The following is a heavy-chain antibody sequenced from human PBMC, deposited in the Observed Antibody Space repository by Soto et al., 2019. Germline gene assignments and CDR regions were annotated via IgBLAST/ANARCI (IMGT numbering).Heavy chain of an antibody. CDR3: ARSVSSGYPWVPDY. CDR1: GGPFNNHA. D-gene: IGHD3-22*01. V-gene: IGHV1-69*13. Sequence: SVKVSCKASGGPFNNHAINWVRQAPGQGLEWMGGIIPIFGTSNYAQKFQGRVTITADESTRTAYMELSSLRSEDTAVYYCARSVSSGYPWVPDYWGQGTLVTVAS. CDR2: IIPIFGTS. J-gene: IGHJ4*02.